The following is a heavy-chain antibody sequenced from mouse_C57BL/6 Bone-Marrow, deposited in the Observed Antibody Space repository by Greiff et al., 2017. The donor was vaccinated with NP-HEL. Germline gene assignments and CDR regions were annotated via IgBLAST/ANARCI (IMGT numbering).Heavy chain of an antibody. CDR2: IDPETGGT. V-gene: IGHV1-15*01. J-gene: IGHJ1*03. CDR1: GYTFTDYE. CDR3: TRGDYDVSYFDV. Sequence: VQLKESGAELVRPGASVTLSCKASGYTFTDYEMHWVKQTPVHGLEWIGAIDPETGGTAYNQKFKGKAILTADKSSSTAYMELRSLTSEDSAVYYCTRGDYDVSYFDVWGTGTTVTVSS. D-gene: IGHD2-4*01.